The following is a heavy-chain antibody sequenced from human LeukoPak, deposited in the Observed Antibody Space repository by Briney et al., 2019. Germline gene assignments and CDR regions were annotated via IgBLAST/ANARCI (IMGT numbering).Heavy chain of an antibody. CDR1: GDSVSIDSAA. CDR2: TYYRSKWYN. Sequence: SQTLSLTCAISGDSVSIDSAAWNWIRQSPSRGLEWLGRTYYRSKWYNDYAVSVKSRITINPDTSKNQFSLQLNSVTPEDTAVYYCARGTGEYSSSLLRGNWFDPWGQGTLVTVSS. V-gene: IGHV6-1*01. J-gene: IGHJ5*02. D-gene: IGHD6-6*01. CDR3: ARGTGEYSSSLLRGNWFDP.